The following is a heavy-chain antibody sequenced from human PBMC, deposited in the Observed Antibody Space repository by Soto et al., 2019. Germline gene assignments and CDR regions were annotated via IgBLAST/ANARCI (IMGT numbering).Heavy chain of an antibody. V-gene: IGHV3-23*01. CDR2: ISGSGGST. J-gene: IGHJ4*02. CDR3: ARSEYDFWSGYYPY. CDR1: GFTFSSYA. D-gene: IGHD3-3*01. Sequence: EVQLLESGGGLVQPGGSLRLSCAASGFTFSSYAMSWVRQAPGKGLEWVSAISGSGGSTYYADSVKGRFTISRDNYKNTLYLQMNSLRAEDTAVYYCARSEYDFWSGYYPYWGQGTLVTVSS.